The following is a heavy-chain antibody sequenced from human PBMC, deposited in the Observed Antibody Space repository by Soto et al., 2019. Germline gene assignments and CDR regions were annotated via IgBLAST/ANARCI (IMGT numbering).Heavy chain of an antibody. D-gene: IGHD6-6*01. CDR2: IYNIGST. V-gene: IGHV4-59*01. CDR1: GDSISNKC. CDR3: SGGDSWHLVDY. J-gene: IGHJ4*01. Sequence: ASENLALSCTLSGDSISNKCWVWIRQPPGKGLEWIGYIYNIGSTNYNPSLKGRATMSVDTSKNQFSLTLRSVTAADTALYFCSGGDSWHLVDYWGQGTLVTVSS.